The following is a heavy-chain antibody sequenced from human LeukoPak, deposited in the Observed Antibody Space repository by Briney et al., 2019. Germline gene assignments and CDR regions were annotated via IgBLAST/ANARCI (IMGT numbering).Heavy chain of an antibody. V-gene: IGHV4-59*01. D-gene: IGHD1-26*01. CDR1: GGSIRSYY. Sequence: SETLSLTCTVSGGSIRSYYWSWIRQPPGKGLEWIGYIYYSGSTNYNPSLKSRVTISVDTSKNQFSLKLSSVTAADTAVYYCARVQKSGSYGYWGQGTLVTVSS. J-gene: IGHJ4*02. CDR3: ARVQKSGSYGY. CDR2: IYYSGST.